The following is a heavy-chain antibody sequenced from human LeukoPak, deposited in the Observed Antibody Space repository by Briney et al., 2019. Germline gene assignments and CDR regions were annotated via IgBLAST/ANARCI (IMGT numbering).Heavy chain of an antibody. CDR3: ARAASVIPFDY. Sequence: PGGSLRLSCAASGFTFNNYAMSWVRQAPGKGLEWVSSISSSSSYIYYADSVKGRFTISRDNAKNSLYLQMNSLRAEDTAVYYCARAASVIPFDYWGQGTLVTVSS. J-gene: IGHJ4*02. D-gene: IGHD3-16*02. CDR2: ISSSSSYI. CDR1: GFTFNNYA. V-gene: IGHV3-21*01.